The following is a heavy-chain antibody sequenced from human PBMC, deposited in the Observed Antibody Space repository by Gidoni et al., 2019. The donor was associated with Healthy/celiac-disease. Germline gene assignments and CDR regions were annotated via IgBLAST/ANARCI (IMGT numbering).Heavy chain of an antibody. Sequence: EVQLVESGGGLVQPGGSLSLSCAASGFTFSSYSMNWVRQAPGKGLEWVSYISSSSSTIYYADSVKGRFTISRDNAKNSLYLQMNSLRAEDTAVYYCASLLSIAARPYYFDYWGQGTLVTVSS. CDR3: ASLLSIAARPYYFDY. V-gene: IGHV3-48*01. CDR1: GFTFSSYS. J-gene: IGHJ4*02. D-gene: IGHD6-6*01. CDR2: ISSSSSTI.